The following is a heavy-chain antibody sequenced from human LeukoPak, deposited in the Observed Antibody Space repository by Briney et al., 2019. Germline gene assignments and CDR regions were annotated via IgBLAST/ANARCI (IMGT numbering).Heavy chain of an antibody. D-gene: IGHD3-3*01. V-gene: IGHV3-20*04. CDR1: GFTFDDYG. Sequence: GGSLRLSCAASGFTFDDYGMSWVRQAPGKGLEWVSGINWNGGSTGYADSMKGRFTISRDNAKNSLYLQMNSLRAEDTAVYYCARGALKYDFWSGFDYWGQGTLVTVSS. CDR2: INWNGGST. J-gene: IGHJ4*02. CDR3: ARGALKYDFWSGFDY.